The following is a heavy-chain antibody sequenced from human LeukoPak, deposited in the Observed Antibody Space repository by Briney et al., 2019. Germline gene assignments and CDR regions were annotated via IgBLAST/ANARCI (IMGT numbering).Heavy chain of an antibody. J-gene: IGHJ5*02. CDR1: GFTVSNDY. CDR3: ARDRAGAQSWVALDP. V-gene: IGHV3-66*02. CDR2: IYGDGTT. Sequence: GGSLRLSRAASGFTVSNDYMALVRQALGGGLEWVSLIYGDGTTFYTDSVKGRFSISRDNFKNTLHLQMSSRRPEDTALYYCARDRAGAQSWVALDPWGQGTLVTVSS. D-gene: IGHD3-10*01.